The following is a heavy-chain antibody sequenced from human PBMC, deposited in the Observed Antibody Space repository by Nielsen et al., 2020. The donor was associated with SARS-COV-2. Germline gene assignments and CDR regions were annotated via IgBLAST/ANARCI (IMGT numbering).Heavy chain of an antibody. D-gene: IGHD3-10*01. CDR2: MNTNTGDP. Sequence: ASVKVSCKTSGYIFSDYDITWVRQAPGQGLEWMGWMNTNTGDPMYAQDFTGRFVFSLDSSVSTAYLHISGLKPEDTAVYYCARGGIALVRGTPERFDPWGQGTLVTVSS. CDR3: ARGGIALVRGTPERFDP. J-gene: IGHJ5*02. CDR1: GYIFSDYD. V-gene: IGHV7-4-1*02.